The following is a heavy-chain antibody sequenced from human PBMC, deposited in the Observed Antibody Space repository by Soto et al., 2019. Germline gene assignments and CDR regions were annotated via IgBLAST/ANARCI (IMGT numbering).Heavy chain of an antibody. CDR2: IWYDGSNK. J-gene: IGHJ3*02. Sequence: ESGGGVVQPGRSLRLSCAASGFTFSSYGMHWVRQAPGKGLEWVAVIWYDGSNKYYADSVKGRFTISRDNSKNTLYLQMNSLRAEDTAVYYCARGGIAIDAFDIWGQGTMVTVSS. CDR3: ARGGIAIDAFDI. CDR1: GFTFSSYG. V-gene: IGHV3-33*01. D-gene: IGHD2-21*01.